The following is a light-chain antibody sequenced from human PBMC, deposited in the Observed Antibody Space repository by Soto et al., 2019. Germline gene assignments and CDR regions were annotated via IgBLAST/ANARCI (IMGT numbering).Light chain of an antibody. Sequence: DIHLTQSPSFLSASVGDRVTITCRPSQAVPNNMAWYQQKPGKPPKLLIYEESTLHSGVPSRFSGRKSGTQLTLTLDSLQPEDFATYYCQQVKTYPRTFGGGTKVEIK. V-gene: IGKV1-9*01. CDR2: EES. CDR3: QQVKTYPRT. CDR1: QAVPNN. J-gene: IGKJ4*01.